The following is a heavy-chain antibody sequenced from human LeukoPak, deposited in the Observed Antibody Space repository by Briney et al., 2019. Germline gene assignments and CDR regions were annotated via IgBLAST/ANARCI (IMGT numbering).Heavy chain of an antibody. V-gene: IGHV1-18*01. D-gene: IGHD3-22*01. J-gene: IGHJ4*02. CDR2: ISAYNGNT. CDR1: GYTFTSYG. Sequence: ASVKVSCKASGYTFTSYGISWVRQAPGQGLEWMGWISAYNGNTNYAQKLQGRVTMTTDTSTSTAYMELRSLRSDDTAVYYCARVPPNYYDSSGYYLSYYFDYWGQGTLVTVSS. CDR3: ARVPPNYYDSSGYYLSYYFDY.